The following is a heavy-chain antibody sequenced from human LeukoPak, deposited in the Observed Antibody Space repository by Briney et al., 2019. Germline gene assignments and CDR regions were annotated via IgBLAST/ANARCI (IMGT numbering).Heavy chain of an antibody. J-gene: IGHJ3*02. CDR3: AKDPAVAAAGTFAFDI. D-gene: IGHD6-13*01. V-gene: IGHV3-21*04. CDR1: GFTVSSYS. CDR2: ISRGSGLM. Sequence: GGSLRLSCVASGFTVSSYSVNWVRQPPGKGLEWVSSISRGSGLMYYADSVKGRFTVSRDNAKNSLFLQMNSLRAEDTAVYYCAKDPAVAAAGTFAFDIWGQGTMVTVSS.